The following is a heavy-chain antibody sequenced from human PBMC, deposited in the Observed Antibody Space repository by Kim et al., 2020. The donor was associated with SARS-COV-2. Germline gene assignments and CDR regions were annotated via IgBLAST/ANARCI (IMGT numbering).Heavy chain of an antibody. V-gene: IGHV3-23*01. CDR3: AKAVGALFVAGNWFDP. J-gene: IGHJ5*02. Sequence: VKGRFTISRDNSKNTLCLQMNSLRAEDTAVYYCAKAVGALFVAGNWFDPWGQGTLVTVSS. D-gene: IGHD2-15*01.